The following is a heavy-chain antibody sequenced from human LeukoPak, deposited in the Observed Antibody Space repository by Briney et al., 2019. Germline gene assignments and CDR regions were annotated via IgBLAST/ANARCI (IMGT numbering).Heavy chain of an antibody. CDR3: ARDWVGTFDP. V-gene: IGHV3-33*01. Sequence: GGSLRLSCAASGFTFSSYGMHWVRQAPGKGLEWVAVVWDDGSSQNYADSVKGRFTISRDSAKSSLFLQMYSLRAEDTAVYYCARDWVGTFDPWGQGTLVTVSS. CDR2: VWDDGSSQ. J-gene: IGHJ5*02. D-gene: IGHD3-10*01. CDR1: GFTFSSYG.